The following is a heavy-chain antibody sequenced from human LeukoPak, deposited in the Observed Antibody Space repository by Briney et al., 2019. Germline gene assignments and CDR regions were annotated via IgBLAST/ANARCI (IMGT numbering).Heavy chain of an antibody. Sequence: GGSLRLSCAASGFTFSSYSMTWVRQAPGKGLEWVSSISSSSSYIYYADSVKGRFTISRDNAKNSLYLQMNSLRAEDTAVYYCARDNRFGEFGLAYYYYGMDVWGQGTTVTVSS. D-gene: IGHD3-10*01. CDR2: ISSSSSYI. J-gene: IGHJ6*02. V-gene: IGHV3-21*01. CDR3: ARDNRFGEFGLAYYYYGMDV. CDR1: GFTFSSYS.